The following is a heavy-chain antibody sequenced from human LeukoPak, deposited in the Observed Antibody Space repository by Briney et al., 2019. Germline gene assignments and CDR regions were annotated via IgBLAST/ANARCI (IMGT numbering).Heavy chain of an antibody. CDR1: GGSISSGGYS. D-gene: IGHD3-3*01. CDR3: ARGSFGVVIDNDY. CDR2: IYHSGST. V-gene: IGHV4-30-2*01. J-gene: IGHJ4*02. Sequence: SQTLSLTCAVSGGSISSGGYSWSWIRQPPGKGLGWIGYIYHSGSTNYNPSLKSRVTISVDTSKNQFSLKLSSVTAADTAVYYCARGSFGVVIDNDYWGQGTLVTVSS.